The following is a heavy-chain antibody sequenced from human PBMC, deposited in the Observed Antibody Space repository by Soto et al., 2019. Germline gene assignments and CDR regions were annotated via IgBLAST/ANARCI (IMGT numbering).Heavy chain of an antibody. CDR1: GYTLTRYS. V-gene: IGHV1-3*05. CDR2: INAGNGNT. J-gene: IGHJ4*02. Sequence: QVQLVQSGAEEMKPGASVKVSCKASGYTLTRYSIHWVRQAPGQRLEWMGWINAGNGNTKFSQKFQGRVTXTRXTSASTAYMELRGLRSEDTAVYYCAILGTYYFDNSDNYFDFWGQGTLVTVSS. CDR3: AILGTYYFDNSDNYFDF. D-gene: IGHD3-22*01.